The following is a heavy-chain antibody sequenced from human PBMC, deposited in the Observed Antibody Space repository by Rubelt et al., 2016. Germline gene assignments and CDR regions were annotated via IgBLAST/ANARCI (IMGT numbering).Heavy chain of an antibody. Sequence: QLQLQESGPGLVKPSETLSLTCTVSGGSISSSSYYWGWIRQPPGKGLEWIGSIYYSGSTYYNPSLQGRVTISVGTSKNQFSRKLGFVTAAETAVYYCAGRRPQGRFLYLDYWGQGTLVTVSS. D-gene: IGHD2/OR15-2a*01. CDR2: IYYSGST. CDR1: GGSISSSSYY. CDR3: AGRRPQGRFLYLDY. J-gene: IGHJ4*02. V-gene: IGHV4-39*01.